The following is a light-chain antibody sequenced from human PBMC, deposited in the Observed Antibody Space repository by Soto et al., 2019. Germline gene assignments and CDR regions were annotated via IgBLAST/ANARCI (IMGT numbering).Light chain of an antibody. CDR3: QHYGNSPPEYT. J-gene: IGKJ3*01. CDR1: QSVSSSF. V-gene: IGKV3-20*01. Sequence: EIVLTQSPGTLSLSPGERATLSCRASQSVSSSFLAWYQQRPGQAPRLLIFGASYRATGIPDRFSGSGSGTDFTLTISRLEPEDFAVCYCQHYGNSPPEYTFGPGTKVDSK. CDR2: GAS.